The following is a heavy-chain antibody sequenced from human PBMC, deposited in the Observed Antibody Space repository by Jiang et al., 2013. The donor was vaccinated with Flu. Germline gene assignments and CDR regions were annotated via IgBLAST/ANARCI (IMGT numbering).Heavy chain of an antibody. CDR1: GGTFSNYI. V-gene: IGHV1-69*08. D-gene: IGHD3-22*01. Sequence: SGAEVKKPGSSVKVSCKASGGTFSNYIVSWVRQAPGQGLEWMGRFIPVLGAANYAQKFQGRVSITADKSTNTAYMELTSLRSEDTAVYYCARDDYDSTGYYRGLDYWGQGTLVTVSS. CDR3: ARDDYDSTGYYRGLDY. CDR2: FIPVLGAA. J-gene: IGHJ4*02.